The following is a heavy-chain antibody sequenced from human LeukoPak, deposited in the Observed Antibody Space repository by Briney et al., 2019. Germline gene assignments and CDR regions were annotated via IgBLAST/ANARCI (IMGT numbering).Heavy chain of an antibody. D-gene: IGHD3-10*01. CDR3: ARGYDFGSGSFFDY. CDR1: GFXFSSYA. Sequence: PGGSPRLSCAASGFXFSSYAINWVRQAPGKGLEWVSSISTSSSYIYYADSVKGRFTIARDNAKNSLYLQMDSLRAEDTAVYYCARGYDFGSGSFFDYWGQGTLVTVSS. CDR2: ISTSSSYI. J-gene: IGHJ4*02. V-gene: IGHV3-21*01.